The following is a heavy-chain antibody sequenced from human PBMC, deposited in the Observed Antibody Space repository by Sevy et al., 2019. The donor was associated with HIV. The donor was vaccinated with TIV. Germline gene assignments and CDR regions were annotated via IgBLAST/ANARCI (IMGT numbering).Heavy chain of an antibody. CDR1: GYSISSGYY. J-gene: IGHJ4*02. CDR3: AREAPREPLDY. V-gene: IGHV4-38-2*02. Sequence: SETLSLTCTVSGYSISSGYYWGWIRQPPGKGLEWIGSIYHSGSTYYNPSLKSRVTISVDTSKNQFSLKLSSMTAADTAVYYCAREAPREPLDYWGQGTLVTVSS. CDR2: IYHSGST.